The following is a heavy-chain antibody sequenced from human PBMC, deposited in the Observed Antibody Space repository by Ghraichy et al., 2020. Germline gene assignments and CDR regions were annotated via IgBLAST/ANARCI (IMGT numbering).Heavy chain of an antibody. D-gene: IGHD2-8*01. Sequence: SETLSLTCTVSGVSISTYYWSWIRQPAGKGLEWIGRIYISGSTNYNPSLKSRVTMSVDTSKNQFSLKLSSVAAADTAVYYCARWGCPNGVCYTGGFDYWGQGILVTVSS. J-gene: IGHJ4*02. CDR3: ARWGCPNGVCYTGGFDY. CDR1: GVSISTYY. V-gene: IGHV4-4*07. CDR2: IYISGST.